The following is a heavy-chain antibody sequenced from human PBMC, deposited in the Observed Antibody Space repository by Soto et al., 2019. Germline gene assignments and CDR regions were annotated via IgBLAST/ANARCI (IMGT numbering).Heavy chain of an antibody. CDR2: MNTNSGNT. D-gene: IGHD2-15*01. V-gene: IGHV1-8*01. CDR1: GYTLATYD. J-gene: IGHJ5*01. CDR3: ARSDSSIFNWLVS. Sequence: ASVKVSCKASGYTLATYDINWVGQVPGQRKERMGWMNTNSGNTGYAQKFQGRLTRTRETAGRVGHMELRSLRKEETAVDYCARSDSSIFNWLVSWG.